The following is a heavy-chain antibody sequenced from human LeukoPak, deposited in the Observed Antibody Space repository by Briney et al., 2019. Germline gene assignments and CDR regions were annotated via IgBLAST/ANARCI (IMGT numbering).Heavy chain of an antibody. V-gene: IGHV3-30*18. J-gene: IGHJ4*02. CDR2: ISYDGSNK. CDR1: GFTFSSYG. D-gene: IGHD5-18*01. CDR3: AKGNRLWLSDYFDY. Sequence: GRSLRLSCAASGFTFSSYGMHWVRQAPGKGLEWVAVISYDGSNKYYADSVKGRFTISRDNSKNTLYLQMNSLRAEDTAVYYCAKGNRLWLSDYFDYWGQGTLVTVSS.